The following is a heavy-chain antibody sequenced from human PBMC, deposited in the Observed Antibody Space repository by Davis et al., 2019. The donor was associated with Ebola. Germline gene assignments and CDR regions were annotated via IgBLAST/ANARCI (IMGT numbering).Heavy chain of an antibody. Sequence: PGGSLRLSCAASGFTFSSYEMNWVRQAPGKGLEWVSYISSSGSTIYYADSVKGRFTISRDNAKNSLYLQMNSLRAEDTAVYYCAKGITMIVVVITPDAFDIWGQGTMVTVSS. CDR1: GFTFSSYE. V-gene: IGHV3-48*03. J-gene: IGHJ3*02. CDR3: AKGITMIVVVITPDAFDI. CDR2: ISSSGSTI. D-gene: IGHD3-22*01.